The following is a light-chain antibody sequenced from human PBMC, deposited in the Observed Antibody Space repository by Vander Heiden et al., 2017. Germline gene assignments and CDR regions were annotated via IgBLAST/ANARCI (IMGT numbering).Light chain of an antibody. J-gene: IGKJ4*01. CDR1: QGISSY. V-gene: IGKV1-8*01. Sequence: AIRMTQSPSSFSASTGDRVTITCRASQGISSYLAWYQQKPGKAPKLLIYAASTLQSGVPSRFSGSGSGTDFTLTISCLQSEDFATYYCQQYYSYHPGLTFGGGTKVEIK. CDR2: AAS. CDR3: QQYYSYHPGLT.